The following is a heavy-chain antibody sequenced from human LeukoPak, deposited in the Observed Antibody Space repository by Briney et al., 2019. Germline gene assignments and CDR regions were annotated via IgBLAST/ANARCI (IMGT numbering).Heavy chain of an antibody. Sequence: GASVKVSCKASGYTFTSYYMHWVRQAPGQGLEGMGIINPSGGSTSYAQKFQGRVTMTRDTSTSTVYMELSSLRSEDTAVYYCAREVNYGGNPLSPPDYWGQGTLVTVSS. D-gene: IGHD4-23*01. CDR3: AREVNYGGNPLSPPDY. CDR2: INPSGGST. J-gene: IGHJ4*02. CDR1: GYTFTSYY. V-gene: IGHV1-46*01.